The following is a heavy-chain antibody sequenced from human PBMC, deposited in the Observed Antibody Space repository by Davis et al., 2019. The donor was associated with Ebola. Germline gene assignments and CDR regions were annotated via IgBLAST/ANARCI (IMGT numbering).Heavy chain of an antibody. CDR3: GKADCGGDCRVVDY. CDR2: ITGDGIRT. Sequence: PGGSLRLSCEASGFTFDNYAMHWVRQAPGKGLECVSLITGDGIRTYYADSVKGRFTISRDNRKNSLYLQMNSLKTEDTALYYCGKADCGGDCRVVDYWGQGTLVTVSS. V-gene: IGHV3-43*02. J-gene: IGHJ4*02. D-gene: IGHD2-21*02. CDR1: GFTFDNYA.